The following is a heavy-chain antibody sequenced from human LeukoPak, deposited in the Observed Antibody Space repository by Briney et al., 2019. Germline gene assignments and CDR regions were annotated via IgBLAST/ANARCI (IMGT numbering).Heavy chain of an antibody. CDR2: IYHSGNT. CDR1: GYSISSGYY. CDR3: ARRATTSRFTLVRNNPVRFYYYYMDV. Sequence: SETLSLTCTVSGYSISSGYYWGWIRQPPGKGLEWIGSIYHSGNTYYNPSLKSRVTISADTSKNQFSLKLSSVTAADTAVFYCARRATTSRFTLVRNNPVRFYYYYMDVWGKGTTVTISS. J-gene: IGHJ6*03. V-gene: IGHV4-38-2*02. D-gene: IGHD3-10*01.